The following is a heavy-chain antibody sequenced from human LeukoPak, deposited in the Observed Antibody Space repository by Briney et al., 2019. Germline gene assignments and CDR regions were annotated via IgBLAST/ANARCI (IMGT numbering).Heavy chain of an antibody. D-gene: IGHD2-15*01. J-gene: IGHJ6*03. Sequence: GGSLRLSCAASGFTFSSYAMSWVRQAPGKGLEWVSAISGSGGSTYYADSVKGRFTISRDNSKNTLYLQMNSLRAEDTAGYYCAKDLEDIVVVVAASYYYYYMDVWGKGTTVTVSS. V-gene: IGHV3-23*01. CDR2: ISGSGGST. CDR3: AKDLEDIVVVVAASYYYYYMDV. CDR1: GFTFSSYA.